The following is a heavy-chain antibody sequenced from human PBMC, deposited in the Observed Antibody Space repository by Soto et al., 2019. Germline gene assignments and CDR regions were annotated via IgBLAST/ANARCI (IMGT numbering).Heavy chain of an antibody. Sequence: SETLSLTCSIYSGSFSGYYWSWIRQPPGKGLEWIGEISQSGHTNYSPSLKIRVSISIETSKKQFSLNLASVSAADTAVYYCARAPKVSGSYQTRPDFWGQGTLVT. CDR2: ISQSGHT. V-gene: IGHV4-34*01. CDR3: ARAPKVSGSYQTRPDF. D-gene: IGHD6-19*01. CDR1: SGSFSGYY. J-gene: IGHJ4*02.